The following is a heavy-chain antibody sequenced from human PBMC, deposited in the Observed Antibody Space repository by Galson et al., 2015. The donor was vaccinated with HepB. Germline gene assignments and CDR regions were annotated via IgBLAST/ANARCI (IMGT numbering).Heavy chain of an antibody. CDR3: ARAGAVGPGTTAY. CDR1: GLTFSNYW. CDR2: INHDGGAK. Sequence: SLRLSCAVSGLTFSNYWMSWVCQAPGKGPEWVAHINHDGGAKYYVDSLKGRFTISRDNAKNSLYLQLNSLSADDTAVYYCARAGAVGPGTTAYWGQGTLFTVSS. D-gene: IGHD3-10*01. J-gene: IGHJ4*02. V-gene: IGHV3-7*03.